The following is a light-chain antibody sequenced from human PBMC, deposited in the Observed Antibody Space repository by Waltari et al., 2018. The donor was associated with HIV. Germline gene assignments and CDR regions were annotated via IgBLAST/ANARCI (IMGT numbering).Light chain of an antibody. V-gene: IGKV4-1*01. J-gene: IGKJ2*01. CDR2: WAS. Sequence: DIVMTQSPDSLAVSLGERATINCKSSQTLLFSSNNRNYLAWYQQKPGQPPKLLFYWASTRESGDPDRFSATGSGTNFTLTISSLQAEDVAVYYCQQYHSIPQGYTFGQGTKLEIK. CDR1: QTLLFSSNNRNY. CDR3: QQYHSIPQGYT.